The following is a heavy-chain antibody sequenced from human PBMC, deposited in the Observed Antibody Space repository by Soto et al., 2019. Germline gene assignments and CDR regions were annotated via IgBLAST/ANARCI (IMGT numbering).Heavy chain of an antibody. CDR1: GFTSSSDA. V-gene: IGHV3-23*01. D-gene: IGHD3-22*01. J-gene: IGHJ3*02. CDR2: ISGSGGST. CDR3: AKDRITMMDAFDI. Sequence: GGSLRLSCAASGFTSSSDAMSWVRQAPGKGLEWVSAISGSGGSTYYADSVKGRFTISRDNSKNTLYLQMNSLRAEDTAVYYCAKDRITMMDAFDIWGKGTMVTVSS.